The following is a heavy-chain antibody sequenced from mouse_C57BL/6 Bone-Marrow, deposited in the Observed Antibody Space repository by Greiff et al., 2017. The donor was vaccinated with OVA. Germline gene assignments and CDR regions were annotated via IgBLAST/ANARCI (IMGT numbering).Heavy chain of an antibody. V-gene: IGHV10-1*01. D-gene: IGHD1-3*01. CDR2: IRSKSNNYAT. Sequence: EVQRVESGGGLVQPKGSLKLSCAASGFSFNTYAMNWVRQAPGKGLEWVARIRSKSNNYATYYADSVKDRFTISRDDSESMLYLQMNNLKTEDTAMYYCVRRGGKGAMDYWGQGTSVTVSS. CDR1: GFSFNTYA. J-gene: IGHJ4*01. CDR3: VRRGGKGAMDY.